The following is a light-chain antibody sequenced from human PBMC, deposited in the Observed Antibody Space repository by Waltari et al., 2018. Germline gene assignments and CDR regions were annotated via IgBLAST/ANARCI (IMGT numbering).Light chain of an antibody. Sequence: ELVLTQSPGTLSLSPGESAILSCRASQSVGDNDLAWYQQKPGQAPRLLIDGASFRAAGIPDRFSGSGSGTDFSLTIYGLEPEDFAVYFCQQYTTSPPTFGGGTKVGIK. J-gene: IGKJ4*01. CDR1: QSVGDND. CDR3: QQYTTSPPT. V-gene: IGKV3-20*01. CDR2: GAS.